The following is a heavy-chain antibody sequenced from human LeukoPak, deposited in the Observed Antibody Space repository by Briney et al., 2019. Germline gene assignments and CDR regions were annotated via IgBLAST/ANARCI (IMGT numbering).Heavy chain of an antibody. D-gene: IGHD6-19*01. J-gene: IGHJ4*02. Sequence: GGSLRLSCAASGFTFSSYEMNWVRQAPGKGLEWVSYISSSGSTIYYADSVKGRFTISRDNAKNSLYLQMNSLRAEDTAVYYCASGREGIAVTDYWGQGTLVTVSS. CDR1: GFTFSSYE. CDR3: ASGREGIAVTDY. CDR2: ISSSGSTI. V-gene: IGHV3-48*03.